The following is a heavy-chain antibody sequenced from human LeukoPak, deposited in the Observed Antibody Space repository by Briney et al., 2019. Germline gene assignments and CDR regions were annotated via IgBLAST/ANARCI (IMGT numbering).Heavy chain of an antibody. V-gene: IGHV3-74*01. J-gene: IGHJ4*02. D-gene: IGHD1-7*01. CDR1: GFTFSSYW. CDR2: ISWNSGNI. CDR3: ATAGNYRFDY. Sequence: PGGSLRLSCAASGFTFSSYWMHWVRQPPGKGLEWVSGISWNSGNIGYADSVKGRFTISRDNARNTLYLQMDSLRADDTAVYYCATAGNYRFDYWGQGTLVTVSS.